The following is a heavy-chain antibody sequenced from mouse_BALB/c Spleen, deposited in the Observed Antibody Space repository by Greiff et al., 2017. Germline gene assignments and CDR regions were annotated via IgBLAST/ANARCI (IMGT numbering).Heavy chain of an antibody. V-gene: IGHV14-3*02. CDR3: ARVPGNYAMDY. CDR2: IDPANGNT. Sequence: VHVKQSGAELVKPGASVKLSCTASGFNIKDTYMHWVKQRPEQGLEWIGRIDPANGNTKYDPKFQGKATITADTSSNTAYLQLSSLTSEDTAVYYCARVPGNYAMDYWGQGTSVTVSS. CDR1: GFNIKDTY. J-gene: IGHJ4*01.